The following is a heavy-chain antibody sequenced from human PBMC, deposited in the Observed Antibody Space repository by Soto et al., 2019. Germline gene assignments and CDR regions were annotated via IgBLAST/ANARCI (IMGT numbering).Heavy chain of an antibody. Sequence: ASVQVSCKASGYPFGAYYMHWVRQAPGQGLEWMGIINPSDGRTTYADKFQGRLTLTRDTSPSTLFMELSSLKPEDTAVYYCARVLGGMATVPFDYWGQGALVTVSS. V-gene: IGHV1-46*01. J-gene: IGHJ4*02. CDR3: ARVLGGMATVPFDY. D-gene: IGHD4-4*01. CDR1: GYPFGAYY. CDR2: INPSDGRT.